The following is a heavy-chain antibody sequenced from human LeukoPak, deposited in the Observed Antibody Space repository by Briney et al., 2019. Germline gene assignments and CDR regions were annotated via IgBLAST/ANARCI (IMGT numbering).Heavy chain of an antibody. D-gene: IGHD3-10*01. CDR2: IYTSGST. J-gene: IGHJ4*02. Sequence: SETLSLTCTVSGGTISSYYWSWIRQPAGQGLEWIGRIYTSGSTNYNPSLKSRVTISVDTSKNQFSLKLSSVTAADTAASYCARSRPPYGSGSYLFDYWGQGTLVTVSS. CDR1: GGTISSYY. CDR3: ARSRPPYGSGSYLFDY. V-gene: IGHV4-4*07.